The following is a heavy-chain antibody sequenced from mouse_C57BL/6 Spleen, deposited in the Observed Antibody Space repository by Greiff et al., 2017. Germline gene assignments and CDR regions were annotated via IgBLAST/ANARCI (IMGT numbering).Heavy chain of an antibody. CDR3: TRDYGSSYYAMDY. J-gene: IGHJ4*01. CDR2: ISSGGDYI. CDR1: GFTFSSYA. V-gene: IGHV5-9-1*02. Sequence: EVQRVESGEGLVKPGGSLKLSCAASGFTFSSYAMSWVRQTPEKRLEWVAYISSGGDYIYYADTVKGRFTISRDNARNTLYLQMSSLKSEDTAMYYCTRDYGSSYYAMDYWGQGTSVTVSS. D-gene: IGHD1-1*01.